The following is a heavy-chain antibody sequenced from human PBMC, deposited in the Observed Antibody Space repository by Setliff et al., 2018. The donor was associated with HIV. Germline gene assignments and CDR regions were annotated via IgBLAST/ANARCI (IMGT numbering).Heavy chain of an antibody. V-gene: IGHV4-39*01. J-gene: IGHJ6*03. CDR3: VRTASSSWWGVYYYYYIDL. Sequence: SETLSFTCTVFGGSISGSNYVWGWIRQTPRKGLEWIGTIHYTGSTYYNPSLESRITISVDTSKNQFSLRLNSVSAADTAVYYCVRTASSSWWGVYYYYYIDLWGKGTTVTVSS. CDR1: GGSISGSNYV. D-gene: IGHD2-8*02. CDR2: IHYTGST.